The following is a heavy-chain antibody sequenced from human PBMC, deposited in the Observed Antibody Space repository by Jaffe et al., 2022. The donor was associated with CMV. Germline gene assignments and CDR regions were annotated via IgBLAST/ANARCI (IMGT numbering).Heavy chain of an antibody. CDR3: ARFWGH. D-gene: IGHD3-16*01. Sequence: EVQLVESGGDLIQPGGSLRLSCAASGFTVSSSYMSWVRQAPGKGLEWVSIIYSDGDTYYTDSVKGRFTMSRDNSRNTLYLQMNSLRVDDTAVYYCARFWGHWGQGTLVTVSS. CDR1: GFTVSSSY. V-gene: IGHV3-53*01. CDR2: IYSDGDT. J-gene: IGHJ4*02.